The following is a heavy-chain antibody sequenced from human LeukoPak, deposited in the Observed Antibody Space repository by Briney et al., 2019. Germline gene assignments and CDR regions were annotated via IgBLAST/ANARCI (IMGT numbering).Heavy chain of an antibody. D-gene: IGHD3-3*01. CDR2: IYTSGST. Sequence: SQTLSLTCTVSGGSISSGSYYWSWIRQPAGKGLEWIGRIYTSGSTNYNPSLKSRVTTSVDTSKNQFSLKLSSVPAADTAVYYCARSDFWSGLTFDYWGQGTLVTVSS. CDR1: GGSISSGSYY. J-gene: IGHJ4*02. V-gene: IGHV4-61*02. CDR3: ARSDFWSGLTFDY.